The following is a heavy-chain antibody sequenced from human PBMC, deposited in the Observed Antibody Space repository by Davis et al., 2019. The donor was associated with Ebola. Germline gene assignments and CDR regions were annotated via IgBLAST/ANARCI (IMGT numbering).Heavy chain of an antibody. CDR3: TRVRDRGAMATDY. D-gene: IGHD5-18*01. CDR1: GFTFSDDY. V-gene: IGHV3-11*01. CDR2: ISGSGDAI. J-gene: IGHJ4*02. Sequence: PGGSLRLSCAASGFTFSDDYMSWIRQAPGKGLEWVSCISGSGDAIYYADSVKGRFTISRDNAKNSLYLQMNSLKTEDTAVYYCTRVRDRGAMATDYWGQGTLVTVSS.